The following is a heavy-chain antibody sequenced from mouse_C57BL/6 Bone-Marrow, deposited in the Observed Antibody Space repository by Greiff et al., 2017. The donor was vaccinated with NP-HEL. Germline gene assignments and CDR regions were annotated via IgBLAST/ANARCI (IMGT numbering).Heavy chain of an antibody. J-gene: IGHJ3*01. D-gene: IGHD2-4*01. CDR2: IYYSGTI. CDR1: GISITTGNYR. V-gene: IGHV3-5*01. CDR3: AREGLRRGFAY. Sequence: EVKLMESGPGLVKPSQTVFLTCTVTGISITTGNYRWSWIRQFPGNKLEWIGYIYYSGTITYNPSLTSRTTITRDTPKNQFFLEMNSLTAEDTATYYCAREGLRRGFAYWGQGTLVTVSA.